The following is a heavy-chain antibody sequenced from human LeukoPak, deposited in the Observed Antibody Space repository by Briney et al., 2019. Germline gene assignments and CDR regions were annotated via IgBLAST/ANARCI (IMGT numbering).Heavy chain of an antibody. Sequence: GGSLRLSCAASGFTFSSYSMNWVRQAPGKGLEWVSSISSSSSYIYYADSVKGRFTISRDNAKNSLYLQMNSLRAEDTAVYYCARDEIVATTKANYYYYMDVWGKGTTVTIS. CDR1: GFTFSSYS. D-gene: IGHD5-12*01. CDR2: ISSSSSYI. CDR3: ARDEIVATTKANYYYYMDV. V-gene: IGHV3-21*01. J-gene: IGHJ6*03.